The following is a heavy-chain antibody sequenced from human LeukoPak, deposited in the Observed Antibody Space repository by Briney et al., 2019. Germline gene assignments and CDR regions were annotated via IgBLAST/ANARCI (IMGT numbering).Heavy chain of an antibody. D-gene: IGHD4-23*01. CDR1: GYTFTSYY. Sequence: ASVKVSCKASGYTFTSYYMHWVRRAPGQGLEWMGIINPSGGSTSYAQKLQGRLTMTTDTSTSTAYMELRSLTSDDTAVYYCARMGNSFGAVVDPWGQGTLVTVSS. CDR3: ARMGNSFGAVVDP. V-gene: IGHV1-46*01. CDR2: INPSGGST. J-gene: IGHJ5*02.